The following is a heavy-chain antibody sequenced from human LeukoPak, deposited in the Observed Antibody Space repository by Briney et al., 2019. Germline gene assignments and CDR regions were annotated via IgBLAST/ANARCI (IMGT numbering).Heavy chain of an antibody. CDR2: MKQDGSEI. V-gene: IGHV3-7*01. D-gene: IGHD1-26*01. CDR1: GVTFSSYW. J-gene: IGHJ4*02. CDR3: ARRGSYSLFDY. Sequence: PGGSLRLSCEASGVTFSSYWMSWVRQAPGKGLEWVANMKQDGSEIYYVGSVRGRFTISRDNAKNSLYLQMNSLRAEGTAVYYCARRGSYSLFDYWGPGTLVTVSS.